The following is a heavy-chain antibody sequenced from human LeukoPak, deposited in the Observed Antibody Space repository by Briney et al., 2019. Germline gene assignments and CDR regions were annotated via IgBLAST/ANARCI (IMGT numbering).Heavy chain of an antibody. V-gene: IGHV3-23*01. Sequence: GGSLRLSCAASGFTFSNYAMNWVRQAPGKGLEWVSVISGSGRTTDSADSVKGRFTLSRDNSKNTLYLQMNSLRAEDTAVYYCAKDRDTANGWGPGHYNGMDVWGQGTTVTVSS. J-gene: IGHJ6*02. CDR1: GFTFSNYA. D-gene: IGHD5-18*01. CDR3: AKDRDTANGWGPGHYNGMDV. CDR2: ISGSGRTT.